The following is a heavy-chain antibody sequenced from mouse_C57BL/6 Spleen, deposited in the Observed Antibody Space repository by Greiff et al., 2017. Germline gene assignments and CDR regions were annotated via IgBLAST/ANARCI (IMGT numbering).Heavy chain of an antibody. CDR1: GYSITSGYY. CDR3: ARDLSYSNYPAWFAG. J-gene: IGHJ3*01. V-gene: IGHV3-6*01. Sequence: EVQLQQSGPGLVKPSQSLSFTCSVTGYSITSGYYWNWIRQFPGNKLEWMGYISYDGSNNYNPDLKSRVSITRDTSKNQFFLKWNSVTTEDTATYYCARDLSYSNYPAWFAGWCQGTLVTVSA. D-gene: IGHD2-5*01. CDR2: ISYDGSN.